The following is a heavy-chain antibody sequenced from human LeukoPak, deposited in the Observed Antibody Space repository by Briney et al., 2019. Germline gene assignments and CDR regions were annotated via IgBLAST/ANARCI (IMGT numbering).Heavy chain of an antibody. CDR2: IYTSGST. J-gene: IGHJ5*02. CDR3: ARYSNHRGTNWFDP. V-gene: IGHV4-61*02. CDR1: GGSISSGGYY. Sequence: SQTLSLTCTVSGGSISSGGYYWSWIRQPAGKGLEWIGRIYTSGSTNYNPSLKSRVTISVDTSKNQFSLKLSSVTAADTAVYYCARYSNHRGTNWFDPWGQGTLVTVSS. D-gene: IGHD4-11*01.